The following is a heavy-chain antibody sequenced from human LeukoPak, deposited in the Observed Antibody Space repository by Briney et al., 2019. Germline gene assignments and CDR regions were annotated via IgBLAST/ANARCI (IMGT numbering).Heavy chain of an antibody. J-gene: IGHJ3*02. CDR3: ARGGPLDAFDI. CDR1: GGSVSSGFYY. V-gene: IGHV4-39*02. Sequence: PSETLSLTCTVSGGSVSSGFYYWGWIRQPPGKGLEWIGSGYFGGSTYYNSSLKSRVTISVDTSNNHVSLKLSSVTAADMAVYYCARGGPLDAFDIWGQGTMVTVSS. D-gene: IGHD1-26*01. CDR2: GYFGGST.